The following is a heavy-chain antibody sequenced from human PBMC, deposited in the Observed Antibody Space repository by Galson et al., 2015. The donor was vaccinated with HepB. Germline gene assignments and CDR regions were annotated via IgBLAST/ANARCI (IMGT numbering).Heavy chain of an antibody. CDR3: ARDQGGIAVAGKDY. Sequence: SLRLSCAASGFTFSSYSMNWVRQAPGKGLEWVSSISSSSSYIYYADSVKGRFTISRDNAKNSLYLQMNSLRAEDTAVYYCARDQGGIAVAGKDYWGQGTLVTVSS. V-gene: IGHV3-21*01. J-gene: IGHJ4*02. CDR1: GFTFSSYS. CDR2: ISSSSSYI. D-gene: IGHD6-19*01.